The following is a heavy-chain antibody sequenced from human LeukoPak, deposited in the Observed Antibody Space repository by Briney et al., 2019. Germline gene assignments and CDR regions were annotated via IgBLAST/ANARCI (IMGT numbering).Heavy chain of an antibody. D-gene: IGHD1-1*01. CDR3: TRQLEPH. V-gene: IGHV3-7*01. CDR2: INQDGSEK. CDR1: GFTFSTFW. Sequence: PGGSLRLSCAASGFTFSTFWMDWVRQAPGRGLEWVAHINQDGSEKYYVDSVKGRFTISRDNAKNSLYLQMNSLKAEDTAVYYCTRQLEPHWGQGTLVTVSS. J-gene: IGHJ4*02.